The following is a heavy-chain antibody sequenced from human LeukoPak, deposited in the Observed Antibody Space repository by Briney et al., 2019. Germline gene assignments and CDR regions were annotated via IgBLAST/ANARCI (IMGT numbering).Heavy chain of an antibody. Sequence: SETLSLTCTVSGDSMTTAYWSWIRQPAGKGLEWIGRIYPSGTTNYNPSLKSRVTISVDTSKNQFSLKLSSVTAADTAVYYCARTYSSGNWFDPWGQGTLVTVSS. J-gene: IGHJ5*02. V-gene: IGHV4-4*07. CDR2: IYPSGTT. CDR1: GDSMTTAY. CDR3: ARTYSSGNWFDP. D-gene: IGHD6-19*01.